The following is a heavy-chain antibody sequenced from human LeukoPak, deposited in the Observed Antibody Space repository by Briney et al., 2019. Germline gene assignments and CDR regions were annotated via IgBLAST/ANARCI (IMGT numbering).Heavy chain of an antibody. CDR2: INPRSGST. J-gene: IGHJ4*02. Sequence: ASVTVSCRTSGYTFINYFIHWVRQAPGQGLEWMGVINPRSGSTTYAQKFQGRVTMTRDTSTSTVDVELSSLRSEDTVVYYCAREGDGYKNFDYWGQGTLVTVSS. CDR1: GYTFINYF. V-gene: IGHV1-46*01. D-gene: IGHD5-24*01. CDR3: AREGDGYKNFDY.